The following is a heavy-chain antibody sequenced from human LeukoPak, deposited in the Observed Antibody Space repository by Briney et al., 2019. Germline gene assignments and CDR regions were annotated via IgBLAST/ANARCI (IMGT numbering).Heavy chain of an antibody. CDR3: ARQVASGFDP. CDR2: VSSSGTTI. J-gene: IGHJ5*02. V-gene: IGHV3-48*03. Sequence: GGSLRLSCAASGFTLSSYEMNWVRQAPGKGLEWVSYVSSSGTTIYYANSVKGRFTVSRDNAKNSLYLQMNSLRAEDPAVYYCARQVASGFDPWGQGTLVTVSS. CDR1: GFTLSSYE.